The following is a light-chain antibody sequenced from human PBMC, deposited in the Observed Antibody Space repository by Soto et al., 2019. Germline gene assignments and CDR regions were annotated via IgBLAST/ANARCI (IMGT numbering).Light chain of an antibody. CDR2: GAS. CDR1: QSVDTF. CDR3: QQYNNWPRT. J-gene: IGKJ1*01. Sequence: EIMLTQSPGTLSVSPGERATLSCRASQSVDTFLAWYQQKPGQAPRLLIYGASTRATGIPARFSGSGSGTEFTLTISSLQSEDFAVYYCQQYNNWPRTFGQGTKVDIK. V-gene: IGKV3-15*01.